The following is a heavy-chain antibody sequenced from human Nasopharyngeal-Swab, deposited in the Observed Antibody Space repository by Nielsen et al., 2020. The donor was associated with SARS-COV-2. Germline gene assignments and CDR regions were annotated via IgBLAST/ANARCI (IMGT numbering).Heavy chain of an antibody. D-gene: IGHD3-10*01. J-gene: IGHJ4*02. CDR1: GYTFTSYA. Sequence: ASVKVSCKASGYTFTSYAMHWVRQAPGQRLEWMGWINAGNGNTKYSQKFQGRVTITRDTSASTAYMELSSLRSEDTAVYYCARPVGRFGELSPFDYWGQGTLVTVSS. V-gene: IGHV1-3*01. CDR3: ARPVGRFGELSPFDY. CDR2: INAGNGNT.